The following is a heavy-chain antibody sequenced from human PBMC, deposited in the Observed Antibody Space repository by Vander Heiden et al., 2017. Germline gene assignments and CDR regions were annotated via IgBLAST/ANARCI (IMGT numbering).Heavy chain of an antibody. CDR1: GGSFSSYY. D-gene: IGHD6-19*01. CDR3: APSHQYTSGWVYFFDY. Sequence: QVQLQQWGAGLLKPSETLSLTCGVYGGSFSSYYWSWIRQPPGKGLEWIGEINNSGTTNYNPSLKSRITISVDTSKNQCSLKLSSVTAAETALYFCAPSHQYTSGWVYFFDYWGHGTMVTVYS. CDR2: INNSGTT. J-gene: IGHJ4*01. V-gene: IGHV4-34*01.